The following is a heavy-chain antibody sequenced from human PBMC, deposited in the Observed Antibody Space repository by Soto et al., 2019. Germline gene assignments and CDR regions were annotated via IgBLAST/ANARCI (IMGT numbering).Heavy chain of an antibody. J-gene: IGHJ6*02. Sequence: GGSLRLSXAASGFTFDDYAMHWVRQAPGKGLEWVSGISWNSGSIGYADSVKGRFTISRDNAKNSLYLQMNSLRAEDTALYYCAKATDYYGSGSYYNRHYYYGMDVWGQGTTVTVSS. CDR2: ISWNSGSI. CDR1: GFTFDDYA. D-gene: IGHD3-10*01. V-gene: IGHV3-9*01. CDR3: AKATDYYGSGSYYNRHYYYGMDV.